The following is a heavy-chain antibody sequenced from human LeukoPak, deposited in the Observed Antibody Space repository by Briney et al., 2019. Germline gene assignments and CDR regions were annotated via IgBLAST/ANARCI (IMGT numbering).Heavy chain of an antibody. J-gene: IGHJ2*01. CDR2: IHHSGTT. V-gene: IGHV4-4*02. CDR1: GGSISSSDW. D-gene: IGHD1-7*01. Sequence: PSGTLSLTCAVSGGSISSSDWWSWVRHPPGKWLEWIGEIHHSGTTNNNPSLKSRVTMSVDNARNQISLRLSSVTAADTAVYYCARVNGTLGHWYLDLWGRGTLVTVSS. CDR3: ARVNGTLGHWYLDL.